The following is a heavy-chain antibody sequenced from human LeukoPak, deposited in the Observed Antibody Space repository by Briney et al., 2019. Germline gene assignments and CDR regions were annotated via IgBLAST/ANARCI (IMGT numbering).Heavy chain of an antibody. CDR3: ARAKFIAARPGYFDY. CDR2: IKQDGSEK. D-gene: IGHD6-6*01. Sequence: GGSLRLSCAASGFTFSSYWMSWVRQAPGKGLEWVANIKQDGSEKYYVDSVKGRFTISRDNAKNSLYLQMNSLRAEDTAVYYCARAKFIAARPGYFDYWGQGTLVTVSS. V-gene: IGHV3-7*01. J-gene: IGHJ4*02. CDR1: GFTFSSYW.